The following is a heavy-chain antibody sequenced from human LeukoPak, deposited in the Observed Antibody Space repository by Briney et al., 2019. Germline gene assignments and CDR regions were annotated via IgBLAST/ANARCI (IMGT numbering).Heavy chain of an antibody. CDR3: SRLAISGDGYDY. CDR2: IRSKTYGGTT. V-gene: IGHV3-49*04. Sequence: GGSLRLSCAASGFTFSSYAMSWVRQAPGKGLEWVGLIRSKTYGGTTENAASVKGRISMSRDDSESIAYLQMNSLKSEDTAVYYCSRLAISGDGYDYWGQGTLVTVSS. D-gene: IGHD2-21*02. CDR1: GFTFSSYA. J-gene: IGHJ4*02.